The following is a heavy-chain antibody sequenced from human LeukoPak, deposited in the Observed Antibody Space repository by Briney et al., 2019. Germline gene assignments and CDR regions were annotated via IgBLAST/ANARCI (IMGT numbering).Heavy chain of an antibody. CDR3: ARDRVDPPYYYYGMDV. Sequence: PSETLSLTCAVYGGSFSGYYWSWIRQPPGKGLEWIGEINHSGSTNYNPSLKSRVTISVDTSKNQFSLKLSSVTAADTAVYYCARDRVDPPYYYYGMDVWGQGTTVTVSS. J-gene: IGHJ6*02. V-gene: IGHV4-34*01. D-gene: IGHD2-15*01. CDR2: INHSGST. CDR1: GGSFSGYY.